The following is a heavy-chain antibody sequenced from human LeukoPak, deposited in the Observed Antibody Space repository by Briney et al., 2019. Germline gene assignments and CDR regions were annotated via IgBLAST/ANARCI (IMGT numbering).Heavy chain of an antibody. CDR3: ARDAYPDIAVAGFDAFDI. J-gene: IGHJ3*02. CDR1: GYTFTGYY. Sequence: GASVKVSCKASGYTFTGYYMHWVRQAPGQGLEWMGWINPNSGGTNYAQKFQGRVTMTRDTSISTAYMELSRLRPDDTAVYYCARDAYPDIAVAGFDAFDIWGQGTMVTVSS. D-gene: IGHD6-19*01. CDR2: INPNSGGT. V-gene: IGHV1-2*02.